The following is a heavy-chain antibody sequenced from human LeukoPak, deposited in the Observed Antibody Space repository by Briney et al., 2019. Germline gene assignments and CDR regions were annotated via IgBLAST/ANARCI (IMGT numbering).Heavy chain of an antibody. CDR1: GIVFSNTA. Sequence: PGGSLRLSCAASGIVFSNTAMNWARQSPGRELEWVSAISGGGERTFYADSVKGRFTISRDNSKNMLYLQMNSLRADDTAIYYCGKDGGQYSSGPEFDPRGQGALVTVSS. J-gene: IGHJ5*02. D-gene: IGHD6-19*01. CDR3: GKDGGQYSSGPEFDP. CDR2: ISGGGERT. V-gene: IGHV3-23*01.